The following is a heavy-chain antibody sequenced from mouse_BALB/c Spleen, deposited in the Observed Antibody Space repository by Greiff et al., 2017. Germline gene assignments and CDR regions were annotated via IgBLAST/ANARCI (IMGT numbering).Heavy chain of an antibody. Sequence: EVKVVESGGGLVKPGGSLKLSCAASGFTFSSYAMSWVRQTPEKRLEWVAEISSGGSYTYYPDTVTGRFTISRDNAKNTLYLEMSSLRSEDTAMYYCARERYGNLYAMDYWGQGTSVTVSS. CDR2: ISSGGSYT. CDR3: ARERYGNLYAMDY. V-gene: IGHV5-9-4*01. J-gene: IGHJ4*01. CDR1: GFTFSSYA. D-gene: IGHD2-10*02.